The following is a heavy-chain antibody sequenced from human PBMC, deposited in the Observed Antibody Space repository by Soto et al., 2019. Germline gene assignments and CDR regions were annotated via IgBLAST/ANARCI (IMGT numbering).Heavy chain of an antibody. CDR3: ARVRYFDWLSLYYYYGMDV. CDR1: GGTFSSYA. D-gene: IGHD3-9*01. Sequence: QVQLVQSGAEVKKPGSSVKVSCKASGGTFSSYAISWVRQAPGQGLEWMGGTIPIFGTANYAQKFQGRVTITADESTSTAYMELSSLRSEDTAMYYCARVRYFDWLSLYYYYGMDVWGQGTTVTVSS. V-gene: IGHV1-69*01. J-gene: IGHJ6*02. CDR2: TIPIFGTA.